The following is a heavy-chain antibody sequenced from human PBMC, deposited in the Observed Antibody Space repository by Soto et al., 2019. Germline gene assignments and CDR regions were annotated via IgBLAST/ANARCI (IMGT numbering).Heavy chain of an antibody. Sequence: GGSLRLSCAASGFTFSDYYMSWIRQAPGKGLEWVSYISSSSSYTNYADSVKGRFTISRDNAKNSLYLQMNSLRAEDTAVYYCATSTTLELWYFDLWGRGTLVTVSS. D-gene: IGHD4-4*01. CDR1: GFTFSDYY. CDR3: ATSTTLELWYFDL. CDR2: ISSSSSYT. V-gene: IGHV3-11*06. J-gene: IGHJ2*01.